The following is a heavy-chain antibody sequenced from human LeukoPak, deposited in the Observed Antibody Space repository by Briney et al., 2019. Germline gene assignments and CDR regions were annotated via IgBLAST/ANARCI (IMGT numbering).Heavy chain of an antibody. CDR2: INPNSGGT. J-gene: IGHJ4*02. V-gene: IGHV1-2*02. CDR1: GYTFTGYY. Sequence: ASVKVSCKASGYTFTGYYMHWVRQAPGQGLEWMGWINPNSGGTNYAQKFQGGVTMTRDTSISTAYMELSRLRSDDTAVYYCARAAYSGSYYCPFDYWGQGTLVTVSS. D-gene: IGHD1-26*01. CDR3: ARAAYSGSYYCPFDY.